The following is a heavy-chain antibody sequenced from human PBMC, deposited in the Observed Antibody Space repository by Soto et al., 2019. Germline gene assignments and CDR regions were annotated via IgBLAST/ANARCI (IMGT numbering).Heavy chain of an antibody. D-gene: IGHD3-10*01. Sequence: DVQLLESGGHLVQPGGSLRLACAASGFTFSSYAMSWVRQAPGKVLEWVSSVSAGGDMTYYSDSVKGRLTISRDNSKHAMFRQMNSLRIEDTALYYCARGDRGGSGSPASYYYSGLDVWGQGTTVTVS. J-gene: IGHJ6*02. CDR1: GFTFSSYA. V-gene: IGHV3-23*01. CDR2: VSAGGDMT. CDR3: ARGDRGGSGSPASYYYSGLDV.